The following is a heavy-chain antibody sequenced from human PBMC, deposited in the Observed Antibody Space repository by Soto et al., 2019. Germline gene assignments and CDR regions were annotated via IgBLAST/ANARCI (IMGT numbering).Heavy chain of an antibody. CDR2: ISSSSSTI. CDR3: ARVSTTVTTEEVDWFDP. V-gene: IGHV3-48*02. J-gene: IGHJ5*02. CDR1: GFTFSSYS. D-gene: IGHD4-17*01. Sequence: GGSLRLSCAASGFTFSSYSMNWVRQAPGKGLEWVSYISSSSSTIYYADSVKGRFTISRDNAKNSLYLQMNSLRDEDTAVYYCARVSTTVTTEEVDWFDPWGQGTLVTVSS.